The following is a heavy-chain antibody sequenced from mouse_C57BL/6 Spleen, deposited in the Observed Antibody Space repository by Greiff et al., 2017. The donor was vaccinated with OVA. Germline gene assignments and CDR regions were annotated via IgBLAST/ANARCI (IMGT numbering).Heavy chain of an antibody. CDR2: ISDGGSYT. CDR1: GFTFSSYA. D-gene: IGHD2-4*01. CDR3: AREGNGDYDSAMDY. Sequence: EVQLVESGGGLVKPGGSLKLSCAASGFTFSSYAMSWVRQTPEKRLEWVATISDGGSYTYYPDNVKGRFTISRDNAKNNLYLQMSHLKSEDTAMYYCAREGNGDYDSAMDYWGQGTSVTVSS. J-gene: IGHJ4*01. V-gene: IGHV5-4*01.